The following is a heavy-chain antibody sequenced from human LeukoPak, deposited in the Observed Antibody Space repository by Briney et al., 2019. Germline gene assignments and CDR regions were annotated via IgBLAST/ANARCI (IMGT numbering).Heavy chain of an antibody. J-gene: IGHJ4*02. D-gene: IGHD3-9*01. CDR1: GFTFSSYW. V-gene: IGHV3-74*01. CDR3: ARDPSILTGYSPPDY. CDR2: INSDGSST. Sequence: GGSLRLSCAASGFTFSSYWMHWVRQAPGKGLVWVSRINSDGSSTSYADSVKGRFTISRDNVKNTLYLQMNSLRAEDTAVYYCARDPSILTGYSPPDYWGQGTLVTVSS.